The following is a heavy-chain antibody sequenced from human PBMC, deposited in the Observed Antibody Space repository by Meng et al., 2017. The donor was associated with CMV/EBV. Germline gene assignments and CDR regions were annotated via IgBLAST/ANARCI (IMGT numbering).Heavy chain of an antibody. CDR1: VFSLISSGRC. D-gene: IGHD7-27*01. J-gene: IGHJ4*02. CDR2: EICDIGM. Sequence: LLKPQPSLTLSFTVSVFSLISSGRCVGSFLQHPRQDLEWFTREICDIGMVYSPSLKSRLTTTKDNSTNQVFLTMTNLVPWDTTTEYCTPGFTGGGRKGCDYWGQGTLVTVSS. CDR3: TPGFTGGGRKGCDY. V-gene: IGHV2-5*02.